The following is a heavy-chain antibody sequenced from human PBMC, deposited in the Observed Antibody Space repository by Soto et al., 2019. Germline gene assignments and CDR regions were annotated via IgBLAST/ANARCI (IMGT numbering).Heavy chain of an antibody. CDR1: GGTFTSNS. V-gene: IGHV1-69*08. D-gene: IGHD2-15*01. CDR3: ARGYCSGGSCYGYYGMDV. Sequence: QVQLVQSGAEVKKPGSSVRVSCKASGGTFTSNSFSWVRQAPGQGLEWMGRIIPIVDTATYAQKFQDRVTITAERSTSTAYLELRSLRSDDTAVYYCARGYCSGGSCYGYYGMDVWGQGTTVTVSS. CDR2: IIPIVDTA. J-gene: IGHJ6*02.